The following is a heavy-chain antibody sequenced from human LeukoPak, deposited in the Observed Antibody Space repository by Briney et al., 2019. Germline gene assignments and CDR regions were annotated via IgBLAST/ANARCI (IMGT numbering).Heavy chain of an antibody. CDR3: ARGNKYSSSWYNWFDP. V-gene: IGHV4-4*07. CDR1: GFTFSDAW. D-gene: IGHD6-13*01. Sequence: GSLRLSCAASGFTFSDAWMTWIRQPAGKGLEWIGRIYTSGSTNYNPSLKSRVTISVDTSKNQFSLKLSSVTAADTAVYYCARGNKYSSSWYNWFDPWGQGTLVTVSS. CDR2: IYTSGST. J-gene: IGHJ5*02.